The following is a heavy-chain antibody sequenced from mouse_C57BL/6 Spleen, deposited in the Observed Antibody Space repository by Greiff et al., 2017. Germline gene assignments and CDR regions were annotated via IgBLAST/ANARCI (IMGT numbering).Heavy chain of an antibody. Sequence: VHVKQSGPELVKPGASVKIPCKASGYTFTDYNMDWVKQSHGKSLEWIGDINPNNGGTIYNQKFKGKATLTVDKSSSTAYMELRSLTSEDTAVYYCARNNADYFDYWGQGTTLTVSS. D-gene: IGHD1-3*01. J-gene: IGHJ2*01. CDR1: GYTFTDYN. CDR2: INPNNGGT. V-gene: IGHV1-18*01. CDR3: ARNNADYFDY.